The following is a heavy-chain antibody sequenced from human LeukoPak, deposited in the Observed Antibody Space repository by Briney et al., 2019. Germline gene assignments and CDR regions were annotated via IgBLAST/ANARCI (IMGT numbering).Heavy chain of an antibody. J-gene: IGHJ4*02. D-gene: IGHD3-10*01. CDR3: ARGRMVRGVIIDY. V-gene: IGHV3-74*01. CDR2: INSDGSST. Sequence: GGSLRLSCTASGFTFGDYAMHWVRQAPGKGLVWVSRINSDGSSTSYADSVKGRFTISRDNAKNTLYLQMNSLRAEDTAVYYCARGRMVRGVIIDYWGQGTLVTVSS. CDR1: GFTFGDYA.